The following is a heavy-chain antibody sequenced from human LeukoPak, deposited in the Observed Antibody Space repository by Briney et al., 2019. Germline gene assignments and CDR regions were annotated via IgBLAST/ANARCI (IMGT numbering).Heavy chain of an antibody. V-gene: IGHV3-9*01. J-gene: IGHJ4*02. CDR1: GFTFDDYA. Sequence: GGSLRLSCAASGFTFDDYAMHWVRHAPGKGLEWVSGISWNSGSIGYADSVKGRFTISRDNAKNSLYLQMNSLRAEDTALYYCAKDRWDSSSWYYFDYWGQGTLVTVPS. D-gene: IGHD6-13*01. CDR2: ISWNSGSI. CDR3: AKDRWDSSSWYYFDY.